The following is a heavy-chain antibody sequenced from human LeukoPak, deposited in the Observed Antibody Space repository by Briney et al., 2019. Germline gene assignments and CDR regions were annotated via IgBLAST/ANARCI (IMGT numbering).Heavy chain of an antibody. D-gene: IGHD3-3*01. CDR3: ARAILSGYPDS. V-gene: IGHV4-59*01. Sequence: SETLSLTCSVSGGSISTYYWTWIRQPPGKGLEWIGYIYYSGSTNYNPSLKSRVTISLDTSKNQFSLKLSSVTAADTAVYYCARAILSGYPDSWGQGTLV. J-gene: IGHJ4*02. CDR2: IYYSGST. CDR1: GGSISTYY.